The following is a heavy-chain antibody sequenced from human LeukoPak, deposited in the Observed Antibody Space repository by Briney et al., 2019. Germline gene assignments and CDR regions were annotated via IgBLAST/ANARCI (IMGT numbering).Heavy chain of an antibody. V-gene: IGHV3-23*01. D-gene: IGHD1-26*01. J-gene: IGHJ6*03. CDR1: GFTFSNYG. CDR2: ISGSGGST. Sequence: GGSLRLSCAASGFTFSNYGMIWVRHAPGQGLEWVAGISGSGGSTYVADSVKGRFTISRDNAENSLYLQMNSLRAEDTAVYYCARDPYSGGYGDYYYYYMDVWGKGTTVTISS. CDR3: ARDPYSGGYGDYYYYYMDV.